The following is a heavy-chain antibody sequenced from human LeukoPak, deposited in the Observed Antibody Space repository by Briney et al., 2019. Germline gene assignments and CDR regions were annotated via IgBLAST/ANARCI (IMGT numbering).Heavy chain of an antibody. Sequence: PGGSLRLSCAASGFTFSSYSMNWVRQAPGKGLEWLSYISSSSSTIYYADSVKGRFTITRDNAKNSLYLQMNSLRAEDTAVYYCARRSSSKDYWGQGTLVTVSS. D-gene: IGHD6-6*01. V-gene: IGHV3-48*01. CDR1: GFTFSSYS. J-gene: IGHJ4*02. CDR2: ISSSSSTI. CDR3: ARRSSSKDY.